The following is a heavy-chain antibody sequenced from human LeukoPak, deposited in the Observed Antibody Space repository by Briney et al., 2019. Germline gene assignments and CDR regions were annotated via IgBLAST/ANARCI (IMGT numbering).Heavy chain of an antibody. CDR3: SRSLGELSD. D-gene: IGHD3-16*02. J-gene: IGHJ4*02. CDR2: IRSNTYGGTT. CDR1: GFIFGDYA. Sequence: PGGSLRPSCTASGFIFGDYAMSWVRQAPGKGLEWVGFIRSNTYGGTTEYAASVKGRFTISRDDSKGIAYLQMNSLKSEDTAVYYCSRSLGELSDWGQGTLVTVSS. V-gene: IGHV3-49*04.